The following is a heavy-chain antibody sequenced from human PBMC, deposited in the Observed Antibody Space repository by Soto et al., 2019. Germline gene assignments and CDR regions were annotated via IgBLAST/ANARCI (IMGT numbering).Heavy chain of an antibody. CDR3: ARNYYYDSSGYYYDWFDP. CDR2: IYYSGST. J-gene: IGHJ5*02. D-gene: IGHD3-22*01. Sequence: PSQTLCLTCSVSGGSISSGGYYWSWIRQHPGKGLEWIGYIYYSGSTYYNPSLKSRVTISVDTSKNQFSLKLSSVTAADTAVYYCARNYYYDSSGYYYDWFDPWGQGTLVTVSS. V-gene: IGHV4-31*03. CDR1: GGSISSGGYY.